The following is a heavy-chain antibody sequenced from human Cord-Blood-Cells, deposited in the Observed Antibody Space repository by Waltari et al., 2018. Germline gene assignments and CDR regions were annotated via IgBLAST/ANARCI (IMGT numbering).Heavy chain of an antibody. J-gene: IGHJ1*01. D-gene: IGHD6-13*01. Sequence: QVQLQESGPGMVKPSETLSLTCAVSGYSISSGSYWGWIRQPPGKGLEWIGSIYHSGSTYYNPSLKSRVTISVDTSKNQFSLKLSSVTAADTAVYYCARKGAAAGTEYFQHWGQGTLVTVSS. CDR1: GYSISSGSY. CDR2: IYHSGST. V-gene: IGHV4-38-2*01. CDR3: ARKGAAAGTEYFQH.